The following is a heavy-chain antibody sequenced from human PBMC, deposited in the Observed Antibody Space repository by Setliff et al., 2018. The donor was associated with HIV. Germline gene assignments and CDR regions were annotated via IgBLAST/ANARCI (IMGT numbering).Heavy chain of an antibody. D-gene: IGHD2-21*02. J-gene: IGHJ3*02. Sequence: SVKVSCKASGYSFSKYGISWVRQAPGQGLEWMGWIVVGSGATNYAQKFQERVTITRDMSTRTAYMEMSSLKYEDTAVYYCAATKGDWDRLLDAFDIWGQGTMVTVSS. CDR3: AATKGDWDRLLDAFDI. CDR2: IVVGSGAT. V-gene: IGHV1-58*02. CDR1: GYSFSKYG.